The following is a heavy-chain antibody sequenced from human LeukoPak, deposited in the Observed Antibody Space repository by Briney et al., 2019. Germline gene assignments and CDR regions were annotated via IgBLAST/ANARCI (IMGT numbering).Heavy chain of an antibody. Sequence: GASVKVSCKASGYTFTSYGISWVRQAPAQGLEWMGWISAYNGNTNYAQKLQGRVTMTTDTSTSTAYMELRSLRSDDTAVYYCARLKTDYYDSSDLDYWGQGTLVTVSS. CDR1: GYTFTSYG. J-gene: IGHJ4*02. CDR2: ISAYNGNT. V-gene: IGHV1-18*01. D-gene: IGHD3-22*01. CDR3: ARLKTDYYDSSDLDY.